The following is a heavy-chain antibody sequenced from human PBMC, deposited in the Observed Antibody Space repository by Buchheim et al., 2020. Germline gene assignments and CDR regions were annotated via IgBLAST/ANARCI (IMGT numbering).Heavy chain of an antibody. CDR1: GFTFSSYA. CDR2: ISYDGSNK. V-gene: IGHV3-30-3*01. D-gene: IGHD6-19*01. Sequence: QVQLVESGGGVVQPGRSLRLSCAASGFTFSSYAMHWVRQAPGKGLEWVAVISYDGSNKYYADSVKGRFTISRDNSKNTLYLQMNSQRAEDTAVYYCARVTYSSGWYFDYWGQGTL. J-gene: IGHJ4*02. CDR3: ARVTYSSGWYFDY.